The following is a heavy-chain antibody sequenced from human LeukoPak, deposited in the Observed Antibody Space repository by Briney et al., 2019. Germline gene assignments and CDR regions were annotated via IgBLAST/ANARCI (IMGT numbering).Heavy chain of an antibody. D-gene: IGHD2-15*01. J-gene: IGHJ4*02. CDR1: GFTFSSYG. CDR3: ARVYCSGNSCYGPFDY. CDR2: VWYDGSKK. V-gene: IGHV3-33*01. Sequence: PGGSLRLSCAASGFTFSSYGMHWVRQAPGKGLEWVAIVWYDGSKKYYADSVKGRFTISRDNSKNTLYLQMNSLRAEDTAVYYCARVYCSGNSCYGPFDYWGQGVLVTVPS.